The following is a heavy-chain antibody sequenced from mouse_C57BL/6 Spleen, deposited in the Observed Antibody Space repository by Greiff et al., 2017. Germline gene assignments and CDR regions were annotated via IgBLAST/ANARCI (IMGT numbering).Heavy chain of an antibody. Sequence: EVQLQQSGPELVKPGASVKISCKASGYTFTDYYMNWVKQSHGKSLEWIGDINPNNGGTSYNQKFKGKATLTVDKSSSTAYMELRSLTSEDSAVYYCAKNYDYDPYFDVWGTGTTVTVSS. CDR2: INPNNGGT. J-gene: IGHJ1*03. V-gene: IGHV1-26*01. CDR1: GYTFTDYY. D-gene: IGHD2-4*01. CDR3: AKNYDYDPYFDV.